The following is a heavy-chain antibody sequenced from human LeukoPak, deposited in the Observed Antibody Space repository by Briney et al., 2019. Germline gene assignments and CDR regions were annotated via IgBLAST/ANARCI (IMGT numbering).Heavy chain of an antibody. Sequence: SETLSLTCTVSGGSMSSYYWSWIRQPAGKGLEWIGRIFTSGHTNYNPSLNSRVTMSVDTSRAQFFLRLSPVTAADTAIYYCASRPADTTWYGVFDYWSQGTLVTVSS. CDR2: IFTSGHT. CDR3: ASRPADTTWYGVFDY. CDR1: GGSMSSYY. D-gene: IGHD3-10*01. V-gene: IGHV4-4*07. J-gene: IGHJ4*02.